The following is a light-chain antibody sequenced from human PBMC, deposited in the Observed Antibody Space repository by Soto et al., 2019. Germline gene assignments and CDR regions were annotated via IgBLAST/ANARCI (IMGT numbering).Light chain of an antibody. V-gene: IGLV6-57*02. CDR2: EDN. CDR1: SGNIASYY. Sequence: NFMLTQPHSVSASPGKTVTISCTGSSGNIASYYVQWYQQRPGSAPTTVIYEDNQRPSGVPDRFSGSIDRSSNSASLTISGLQTEDEADYYCQSYDSSNVFFGGGTKVTVL. CDR3: QSYDSSNVF. J-gene: IGLJ2*01.